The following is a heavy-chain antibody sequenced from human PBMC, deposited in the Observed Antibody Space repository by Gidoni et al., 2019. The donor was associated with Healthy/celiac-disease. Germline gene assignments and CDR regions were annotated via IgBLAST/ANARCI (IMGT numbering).Heavy chain of an antibody. CDR1: GFTFSSYG. J-gene: IGHJ1*01. V-gene: IGHV3-30*18. CDR3: AKGTGYSEYFQH. Sequence: QVQLVESGGCVVQPGRSLRLSCAASGFTFSSYGMHWVRQAPGKVLEWGAVISYDGSNKYYADSVKGRFTISRDNSKNTLYLQMNSLRAEDTAVYYCAKGTGYSEYFQHWGQGTLVTVSS. CDR2: ISYDGSNK. D-gene: IGHD3-9*01.